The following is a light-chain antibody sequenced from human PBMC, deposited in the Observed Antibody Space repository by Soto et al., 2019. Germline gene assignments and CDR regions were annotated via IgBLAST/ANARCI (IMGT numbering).Light chain of an antibody. CDR2: DAS. Sequence: DIQMAYPNSTISSSVGERVTITCRASESISTWLAWYQQKPGRAPKLLIYDASNLESGVPSWFSGSSSGTEFILTSDSVQTDDFATYSCQQYTGTFGRGTKVDIK. V-gene: IGKV1-5*01. CDR3: QQYTGT. J-gene: IGKJ1*01. CDR1: ESISTW.